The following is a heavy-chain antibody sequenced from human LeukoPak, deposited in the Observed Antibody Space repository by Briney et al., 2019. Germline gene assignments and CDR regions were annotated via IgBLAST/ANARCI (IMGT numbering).Heavy chain of an antibody. CDR2: IYPGDFDT. V-gene: IGHV5-51*01. CDR1: GYSFTTYW. CDR3: AREPDSSGYSFDY. Sequence: GESLKISCRGSGYSFTTYWIGWVRQMPGKGLEWMGLIYPGDFDTRYSPSFQGQVTISADRSISTAFLQWSSLKASDTAMYYCAREPDSSGYSFDYWGQGTLVTVSS. D-gene: IGHD3-22*01. J-gene: IGHJ4*02.